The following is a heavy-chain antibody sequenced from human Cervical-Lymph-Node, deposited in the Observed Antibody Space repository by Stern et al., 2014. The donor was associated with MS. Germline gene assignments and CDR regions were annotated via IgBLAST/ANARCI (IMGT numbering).Heavy chain of an antibody. CDR1: GGSITNYY. V-gene: IGHV4-59*01. CDR3: ARDKGMFFL. D-gene: IGHD2/OR15-2a*01. Sequence: QVQLQESAPGLVQPSETLSLTRTVSGGSITNYYWSWIRQPPGQGLEWIGYIYYSGSTNYNPSLKSRVTISVDTSKNQFSLKLSSVTAADTAVYYCARDKGMFFLWGQGTLVTVSS. J-gene: IGHJ4*01. CDR2: IYYSGST.